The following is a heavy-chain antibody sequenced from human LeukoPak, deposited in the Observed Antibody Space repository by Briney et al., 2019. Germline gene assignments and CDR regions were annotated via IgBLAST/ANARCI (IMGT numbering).Heavy chain of an antibody. CDR3: ARDPYSGRYGDYYYYYMDV. Sequence: GGSLRLSCAASGFTFSSYTMNWVRQTPGQGLEWVSSITSSSSHIYYANSVKGRFTISRDNAKSSLYLQMNSLRAEDTAVYYWARDPYSGRYGDYYYYYMDVWGKGTTVTISS. V-gene: IGHV3-21*01. J-gene: IGHJ6*03. CDR1: GFTFSSYT. D-gene: IGHD1-26*01. CDR2: ITSSSSHI.